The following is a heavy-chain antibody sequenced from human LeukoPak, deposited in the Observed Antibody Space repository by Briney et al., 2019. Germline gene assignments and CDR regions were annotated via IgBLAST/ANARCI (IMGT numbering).Heavy chain of an antibody. CDR3: ARYSSGWPIPEYYFDY. CDR1: GYTFTSYY. D-gene: IGHD6-19*01. Sequence: AXVKVSCKASGYTFTSYYMHWVRQAPGQGLEWMGIINPSGGSTSYAQKFQGRVTMTRDTSTSTVYMELSSLRSEDTAVYYCARYSSGWPIPEYYFDYWGQGTLVTVSS. V-gene: IGHV1-46*01. J-gene: IGHJ4*02. CDR2: INPSGGST.